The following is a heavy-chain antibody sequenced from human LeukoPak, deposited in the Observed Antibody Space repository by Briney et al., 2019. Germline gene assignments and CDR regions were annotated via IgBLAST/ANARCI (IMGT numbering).Heavy chain of an antibody. J-gene: IGHJ4*02. Sequence: GASVKVSCKASGYTFTSYDINWVRQATGQGLEWMGWMNPNSGNTGYAQKFRGRVTMTRNTSISTAYMELSSLRSEDTAVYYCARGSFTYYYGSGRFKSRAYYFDYWGQGTLVTVSS. V-gene: IGHV1-8*01. D-gene: IGHD3-10*01. CDR1: GYTFTSYD. CDR3: ARGSFTYYYGSGRFKSRAYYFDY. CDR2: MNPNSGNT.